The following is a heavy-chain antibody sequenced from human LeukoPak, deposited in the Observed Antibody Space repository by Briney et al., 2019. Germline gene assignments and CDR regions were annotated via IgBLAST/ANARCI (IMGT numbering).Heavy chain of an antibody. D-gene: IGHD2-21*02. CDR1: GFTFDDYG. V-gene: IGHV3-20*04. J-gene: IGHJ4*02. CDR2: INWNGGST. CDR3: ARVGVTLGGFDY. Sequence: GGSLRLSCAASGFTFDDYGMSWVRQAPGKGLEWVSGINWNGGSTGYADSVKGRFTISRDNAKNSLYLQMNSLRAEDTAFYFCARVGVTLGGFDYWGQGTLVTVSS.